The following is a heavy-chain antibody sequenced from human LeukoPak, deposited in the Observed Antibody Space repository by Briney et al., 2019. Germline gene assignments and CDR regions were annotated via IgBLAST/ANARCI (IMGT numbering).Heavy chain of an antibody. Sequence: PGGSLRLSCVGSTFTFSDYGMHWVRQAPGKGLEWVAFIRNDGAKTYYADSAKGRFTISRDNSKNTLYLQMNSLRAEDPAVYYCARDYGGSYGMDVWGQGTTVTVSS. J-gene: IGHJ6*02. CDR3: ARDYGGSYGMDV. V-gene: IGHV3-30*02. CDR1: TFTFSDYG. CDR2: IRNDGAKT. D-gene: IGHD4-23*01.